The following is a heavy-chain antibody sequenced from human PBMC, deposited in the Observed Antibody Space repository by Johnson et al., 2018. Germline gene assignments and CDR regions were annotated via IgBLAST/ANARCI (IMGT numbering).Heavy chain of an antibody. Sequence: QVQLQESGPGLVKPSETLSLTCPVSGGSISSYYWSWIRQPPGKGLEWIGYIYYSGSTNYNPSLKRRVTISVDTSKNPLPLKLRSVTAADTAAYYCARYYYGSGSYYNVRYMDVWGKGTTVTVSS. CDR1: GGSISSYY. V-gene: IGHV4-59*01. D-gene: IGHD3-10*01. CDR2: IYYSGST. CDR3: ARYYYGSGSYYNVRYMDV. J-gene: IGHJ6*03.